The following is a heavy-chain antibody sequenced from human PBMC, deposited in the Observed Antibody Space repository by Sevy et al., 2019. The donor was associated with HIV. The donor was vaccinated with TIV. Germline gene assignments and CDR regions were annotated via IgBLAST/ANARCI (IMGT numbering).Heavy chain of an antibody. CDR1: GFTFSSYA. Sequence: GSLRLSCAASGFTFSSYAMHWVRQAPGKGLEWVAVISYDGSNKYYADSVKGRFTISRDNSKNTLYLQMNSLRAEDTAVYYCARGGYYDSSGYYYDAFDIWGQGTMVTVSS. CDR2: ISYDGSNK. V-gene: IGHV3-30-3*01. D-gene: IGHD3-22*01. J-gene: IGHJ3*02. CDR3: ARGGYYDSSGYYYDAFDI.